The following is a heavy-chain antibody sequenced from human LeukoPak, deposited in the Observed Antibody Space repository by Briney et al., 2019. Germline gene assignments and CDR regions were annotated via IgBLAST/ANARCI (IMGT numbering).Heavy chain of an antibody. J-gene: IGHJ4*02. CDR2: INPNSGGT. CDR1: GYTFTGYY. D-gene: IGHD6-13*01. V-gene: IGHV1-2*02. CDR3: ARVKPEYSSSWFLTEDY. Sequence: ASVKVSCKASGYTFTGYYMHWVRQAPGQGLEWMGWINPNSGGTNYAQKFQGRVTMTRDTSISTAYMELSRLRSDDTAVYYCARVKPEYSSSWFLTEDYWGQGTLVTVSS.